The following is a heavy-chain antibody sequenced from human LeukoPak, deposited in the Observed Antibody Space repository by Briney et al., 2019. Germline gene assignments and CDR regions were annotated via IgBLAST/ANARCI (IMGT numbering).Heavy chain of an antibody. CDR2: ISNSGSTI. CDR1: GFTFSDYY. V-gene: IGHV3-11*04. CDR3: AKDARIVATPHWFDP. Sequence: PGGSLRLSCAASGFTFSDYYMSWIRQAPGKGLEWVSYISNSGSTIYYADSVKGRFTISRDNSKNTLYLQMNSLRAEDTAVYYCAKDARIVATPHWFDPWGQGTLVTVSS. J-gene: IGHJ5*02. D-gene: IGHD5-12*01.